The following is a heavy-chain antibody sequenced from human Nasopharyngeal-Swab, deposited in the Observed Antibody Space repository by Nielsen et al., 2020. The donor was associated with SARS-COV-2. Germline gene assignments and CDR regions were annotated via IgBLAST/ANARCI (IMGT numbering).Heavy chain of an antibody. V-gene: IGHV3-74*01. CDR2: MNRDGSGT. CDR3: ARDCDTATCYRSAADT. Sequence: GESLKISCAASGFTFSSYWMHCVRQAPGKGLMWVARMNRDGSGTNYADSVKGRFTISRDNAKNTLYLQMNTLSAEDTGVYYCARDCDTATCYRSAADTWGQGTLVTVPS. CDR1: GFTFSSYW. D-gene: IGHD2-2*01. J-gene: IGHJ5*01.